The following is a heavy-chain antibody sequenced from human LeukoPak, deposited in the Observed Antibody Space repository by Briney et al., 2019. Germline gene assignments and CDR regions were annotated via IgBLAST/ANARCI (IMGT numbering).Heavy chain of an antibody. V-gene: IGHV3-23*01. J-gene: IGHJ4*02. CDR2: ISGSGGST. CDR3: VEIDDSSGYYYRRDY. Sequence: GGSLRLSCAASGFTFRSYAMCWVRQAPGKGLEWVSAISGSGGSTYYADSVKGRFTISRDNSKNTLYLQMNSLRAEDTAVYYCVEIDDSSGYYYRRDYWGQGTLVTVSS. CDR1: GFTFRSYA. D-gene: IGHD3-22*01.